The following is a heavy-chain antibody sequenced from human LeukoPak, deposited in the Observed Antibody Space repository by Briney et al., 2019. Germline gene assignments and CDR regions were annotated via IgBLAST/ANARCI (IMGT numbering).Heavy chain of an antibody. CDR3: ARDLGEYSGYDWGGDY. Sequence: PSETLSLTCTVSGDSISSNSYSWGWIRQPPGKGLEWIGSINYRGSSYYKPSLTSRVTISVDTSKNQFSLKLSSVTAADTAVYYCARDLGEYSGYDWGGDYWGQGTLVTVSS. J-gene: IGHJ4*02. CDR1: GDSISSNSYS. V-gene: IGHV4-39*07. CDR2: INYRGSS. D-gene: IGHD5-12*01.